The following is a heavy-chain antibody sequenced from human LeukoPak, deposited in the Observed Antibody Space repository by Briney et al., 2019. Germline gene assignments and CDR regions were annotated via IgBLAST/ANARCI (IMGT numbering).Heavy chain of an antibody. CDR2: IFYSGST. CDR3: ARLDCSGGSCYSVDH. V-gene: IGHV4-59*08. J-gene: IGHJ5*02. CDR1: GDSISRYY. Sequence: SETLSLTCTVSGDSISRYYWSWVRHPPGKGLEWIGYIFYSGSTNYNPSLKSRVTISVDTSKIQFSLKLSSVTAADTAVYYCARLDCSGGSCYSVDHWGQGTLVTVSS. D-gene: IGHD2-15*01.